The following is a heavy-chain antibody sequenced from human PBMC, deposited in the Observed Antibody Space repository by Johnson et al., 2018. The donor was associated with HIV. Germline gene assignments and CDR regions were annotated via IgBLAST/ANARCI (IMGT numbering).Heavy chain of an antibody. V-gene: IGHV3-38-3*01. CDR3: AKRFFGSSDAFDI. CDR1: GFTVSSNE. D-gene: IGHD1-26*01. CDR2: ISGGST. J-gene: IGHJ3*02. Sequence: VQLVESGGGVVQPGGSLRLSCAASGFTVSSNEMSWVRQAPGKGLEWVSSISGGSTYYADSRKGRFTISRANSKNRLFLQRNSLRAEDTAVYYCAKRFFGSSDAFDIWGQGTMVTVSS.